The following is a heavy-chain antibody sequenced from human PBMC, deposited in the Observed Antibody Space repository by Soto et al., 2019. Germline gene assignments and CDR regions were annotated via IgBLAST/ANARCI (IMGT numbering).Heavy chain of an antibody. Sequence: QVQLVQSGAEVKKPGSSVKVSCKASGGTFSSYAISWVRQAPGQGLEWMGGFIPIFGTANYAQKFQGRVTITADESTSTAYMELSSLRSEDTAVYYCASAVVVNRGGLFFFDYWGQGTLVTVSS. CDR3: ASAVVVNRGGLFFFDY. J-gene: IGHJ4*02. CDR1: GGTFSSYA. D-gene: IGHD3-22*01. V-gene: IGHV1-69*01. CDR2: FIPIFGTA.